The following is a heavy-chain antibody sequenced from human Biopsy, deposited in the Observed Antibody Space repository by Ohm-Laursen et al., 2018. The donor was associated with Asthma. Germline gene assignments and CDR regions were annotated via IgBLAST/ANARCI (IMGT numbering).Heavy chain of an antibody. CDR3: ARVDTIFGVVIPIYYYYGMDV. Sequence: LRLSCAASGFTFSSYSMNWVRQAPGKGLEWVSSISSSSSYIYYADSVKGRFTISRDNAKNSLYLQMNSLRAEDTAAYYCARVDTIFGVVIPIYYYYGMDVWGQGTTVTVSS. CDR2: ISSSSSYI. J-gene: IGHJ6*02. V-gene: IGHV3-21*01. D-gene: IGHD3-3*01. CDR1: GFTFSSYS.